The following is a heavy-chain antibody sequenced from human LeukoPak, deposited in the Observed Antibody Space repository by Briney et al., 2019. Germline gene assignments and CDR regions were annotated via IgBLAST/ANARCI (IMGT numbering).Heavy chain of an antibody. Sequence: SETLSLTCIVSGGSISTSAYYWGWIRQPPGEGLQWIGSIYYSGNTYYNSSLKSRVTISVDTSTSQFSLRLSSVTAADTAVYYCARDLHIWGQGTMVTVSS. CDR2: IYYSGNT. CDR3: ARDLHI. J-gene: IGHJ3*02. V-gene: IGHV4-39*02. CDR1: GGSISTSAYY.